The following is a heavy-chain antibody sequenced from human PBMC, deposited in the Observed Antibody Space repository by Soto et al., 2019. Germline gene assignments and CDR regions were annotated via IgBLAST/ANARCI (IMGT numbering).Heavy chain of an antibody. CDR1: GGSISSGGYS. CDR2: IYHSGST. V-gene: IGHV4-30-2*01. D-gene: IGHD3-22*01. J-gene: IGHJ5*02. Sequence: PSETLSLTCAVSGGSISSGGYSWSWIRQPPGKGLEWIGYIYHSGSTYYNPSLKSRVTISVDRSKNQFSLKLSSVTAADTAVYYCARVLHYYDSSGYPNWFDPWGQGTLVTV. CDR3: ARVLHYYDSSGYPNWFDP.